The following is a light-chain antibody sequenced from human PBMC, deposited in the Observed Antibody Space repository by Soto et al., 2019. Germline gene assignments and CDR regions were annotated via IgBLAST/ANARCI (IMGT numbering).Light chain of an antibody. V-gene: IGKV1-12*01. CDR1: QGIGSW. Sequence: DIQMTQSPSFVSASIGDRVTITCRASQGIGSWLAWYQQVPGRAPRLLIFPASPFQSGVSSRFRGSLSGTDFTLTITSLQPEDFSTYFCLQANNFPVTFGEGTKVEMK. CDR2: PAS. J-gene: IGKJ4*01. CDR3: LQANNFPVT.